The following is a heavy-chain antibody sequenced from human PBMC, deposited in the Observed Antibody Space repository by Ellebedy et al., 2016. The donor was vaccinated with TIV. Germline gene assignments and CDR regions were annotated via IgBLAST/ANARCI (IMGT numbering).Heavy chain of an antibody. J-gene: IGHJ4*02. CDR1: GGSFSGYY. CDR2: INHSGST. CDR3: ARGVPGYDYVWGSYRFDY. V-gene: IGHV4-34*01. D-gene: IGHD3-16*02. Sequence: SETLSLXXAVYGGSFSGYYWSWIRQPPGKGLEWIGEINHSGSTNYNPSLKSRVTISVDTSKNQFSLKLSSVTAADTAVYYCARGVPGYDYVWGSYRFDYWGQGTLVTVSS.